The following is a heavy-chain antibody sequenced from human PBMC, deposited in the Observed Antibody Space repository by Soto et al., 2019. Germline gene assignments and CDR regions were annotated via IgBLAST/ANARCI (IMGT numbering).Heavy chain of an antibody. CDR1: GDTASSNSVA. V-gene: IGHV6-1*01. D-gene: IGHD5-12*01. Sequence: PSQTLSLTCVGSGDTASSNSVAWNWVRQSPSRGLEWLGRTYYRSRWYSDYAVSVRSRIDINADTSNNQFSLQLNSVTPEDTAVYFCAKGDNLGPKTGYAFDPWGQGIMVTVSS. CDR2: TYYRSRWYS. J-gene: IGHJ5*02. CDR3: AKGDNLGPKTGYAFDP.